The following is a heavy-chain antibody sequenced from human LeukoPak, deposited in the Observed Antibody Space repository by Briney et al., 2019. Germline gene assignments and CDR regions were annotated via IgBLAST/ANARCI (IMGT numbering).Heavy chain of an antibody. CDR3: ARHPIAAAVNFDY. J-gene: IGHJ4*02. CDR2: ICYSGST. CDR1: GGSISSYY. V-gene: IGHV4-59*08. Sequence: SETLSLTCTVSGGSISSYYWSWIRQPPGKGLEWIGYICYSGSTNYNPSLKSRVTISVDTSKNQFSLKLSSVTAADTAVYYCARHPIAAAVNFDYWGQGTLVTVSS. D-gene: IGHD6-13*01.